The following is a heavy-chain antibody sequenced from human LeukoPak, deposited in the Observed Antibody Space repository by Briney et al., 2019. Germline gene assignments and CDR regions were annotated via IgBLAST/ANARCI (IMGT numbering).Heavy chain of an antibody. Sequence: ASVKVSCKASGYTFTSYGISWVRQAPGQGLEWMGWISAYNGNTNYAQKLQGRVTMTTDTSTSTAYMEVRSLRSDDTAVYYCARDRAYYGSGSPKYFQHWGQGTLVTVSS. D-gene: IGHD3-10*01. CDR3: ARDRAYYGSGSPKYFQH. CDR2: ISAYNGNT. V-gene: IGHV1-18*01. J-gene: IGHJ1*01. CDR1: GYTFTSYG.